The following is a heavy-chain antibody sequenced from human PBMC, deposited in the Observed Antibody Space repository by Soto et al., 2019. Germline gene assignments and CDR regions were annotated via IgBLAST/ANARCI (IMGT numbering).Heavy chain of an antibody. V-gene: IGHV1-58*01. D-gene: IGHD5-12*01. CDR3: AAEDRRGRWLQDY. CDR2: IVVGSGNT. CDR1: GFTFTSSA. J-gene: IGHJ4*02. Sequence: QMQLVQSGPEVKKPGTSVKVSCKASGFTFTSSAVQWMRQARGQRLEWIGWIVVGSGNTNYAQKFQERVTITRDMSTSTAYMELSSLRSEDTAVYYCAAEDRRGRWLQDYWGQGTLVTVSS.